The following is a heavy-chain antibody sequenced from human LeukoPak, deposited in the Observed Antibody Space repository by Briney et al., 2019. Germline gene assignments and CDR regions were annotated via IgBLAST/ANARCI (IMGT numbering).Heavy chain of an antibody. CDR3: AKGGTGSTDWFDP. V-gene: IGHV3-23*01. J-gene: IGHJ5*02. CDR1: GFTFSSYA. Sequence: GGSLRLSCTASGFTFSSYAMSWVRQAPGKGLEWVSTIRGSGGTTYYADSVKGRFTISRDNSKSTLYLQMSSLRADDTAIYYCAKGGTGSTDWFDPWGRGTLVTVSS. D-gene: IGHD1-7*01. CDR2: IRGSGGTT.